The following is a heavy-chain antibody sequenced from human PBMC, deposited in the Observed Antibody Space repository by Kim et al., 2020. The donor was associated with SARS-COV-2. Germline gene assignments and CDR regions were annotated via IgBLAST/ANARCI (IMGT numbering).Heavy chain of an antibody. Sequence: ADSVKGRFTITRDNAKNSLYLQMNGLRDEDTAVYYCARWTNYYYYYGMDVWGQGTTVTVSS. J-gene: IGHJ6*02. V-gene: IGHV3-48*02. CDR3: ARWTNYYYYYGMDV.